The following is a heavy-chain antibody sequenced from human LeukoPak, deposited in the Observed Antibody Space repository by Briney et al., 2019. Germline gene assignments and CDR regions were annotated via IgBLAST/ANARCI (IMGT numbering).Heavy chain of an antibody. D-gene: IGHD6-13*01. CDR1: GGTFSSYA. CDR2: IIPIFGTA. Sequence: GASVKVSCKASGGTFSSYAISWVRQAPGQGLEWMGGIIPIFGTANYAQKFQGRVTITTDESTSTAYMELSSPGSEDTAVYYCARQYSSSWYPSFDYWGQGTLVTVSS. J-gene: IGHJ4*02. V-gene: IGHV1-69*05. CDR3: ARQYSSSWYPSFDY.